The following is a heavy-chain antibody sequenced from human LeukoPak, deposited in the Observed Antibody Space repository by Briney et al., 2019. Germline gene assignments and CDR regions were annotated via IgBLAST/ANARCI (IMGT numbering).Heavy chain of an antibody. CDR2: IDYRGST. D-gene: IGHD2-2*01. CDR3: AKINGYCSSSGCSNNNWLDP. CDR1: GGSITSNY. Sequence: KPSETLSLTCSVSGGSITSNYWSWIRQPPGKGLEWIGYIDYRGSTNHNPSLKSRVTMSVDTAKKLLSLQLSSVTAADTAVYYCAKINGYCSSSGCSNNNWLDPWGQGTLVTVSS. V-gene: IGHV4-59*08. J-gene: IGHJ5*02.